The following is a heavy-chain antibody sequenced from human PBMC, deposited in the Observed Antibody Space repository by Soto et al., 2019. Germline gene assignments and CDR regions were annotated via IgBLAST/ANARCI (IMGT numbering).Heavy chain of an antibody. CDR1: GGTFSSYA. V-gene: IGHV1-69*13. D-gene: IGHD4-4*01. CDR2: IIPIFGTA. CDR3: ARENPTTVTTLYYYGMDV. J-gene: IGHJ6*02. Sequence: EASVKVSCKASGGTFSSYAISWVRQAPGQGLEWMGGIIPIFGTANYAQKFQGRVTITADESTSTAYMELSSLRSEDTAVYYCARENPTTVTTLYYYGMDVWGQGTTVTVSS.